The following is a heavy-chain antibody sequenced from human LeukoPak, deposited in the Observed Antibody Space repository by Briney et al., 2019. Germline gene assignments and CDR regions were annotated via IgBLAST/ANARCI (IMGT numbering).Heavy chain of an antibody. CDR3: AKDDDWGRYKH. J-gene: IGHJ1*01. CDR1: GFTFSTSS. CDR2: ISPSGGIT. V-gene: IGHV3-23*01. D-gene: IGHD3-16*01. Sequence: QTGGSLRLSCTASGFTFSTSSMNWVRQAPGKGLEWISGISPSGGITYYTDSVKGRFTISRDNSKNTQSLQMNSLRAEDTAVYYCAKDDDWGRYKHWGQGTLVTVSS.